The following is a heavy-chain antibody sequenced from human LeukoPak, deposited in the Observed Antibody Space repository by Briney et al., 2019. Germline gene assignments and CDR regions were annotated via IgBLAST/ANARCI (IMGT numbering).Heavy chain of an antibody. J-gene: IGHJ4*02. V-gene: IGHV5-51*01. CDR1: GYSFTSYW. CDR3: ARLNPYCSSTSCYEYYFDY. Sequence: GESLKISCKGSGYSFTSYWIGWVRQMPGKGLERMGIIYPGDSDTRYSPSFQGQVTISADKSISTAYLQWSSLKASDTAMYYCARLNPYCSSTSCYEYYFDYWGQGTLVTVSS. CDR2: IYPGDSDT. D-gene: IGHD2-2*01.